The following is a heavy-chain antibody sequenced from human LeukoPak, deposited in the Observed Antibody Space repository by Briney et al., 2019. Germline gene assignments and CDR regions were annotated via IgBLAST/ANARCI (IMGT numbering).Heavy chain of an antibody. CDR3: ARVGYSGWNLEY. D-gene: IGHD5-12*01. CDR2: INQGGSVK. Sequence: PGGSLRLSCAASGFTFRSYGMSWVRQAPGKGLEWVANINQGGSVKYYVDSVKGRFTISRDDAKNSLYVQMNSLRDEDTAVYYCARVGYSGWNLEYWGQGTLVTASS. CDR1: GFTFRSYG. V-gene: IGHV3-7*01. J-gene: IGHJ4*02.